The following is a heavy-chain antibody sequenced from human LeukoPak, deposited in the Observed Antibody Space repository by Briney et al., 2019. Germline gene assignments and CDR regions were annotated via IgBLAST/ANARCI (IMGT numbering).Heavy chain of an antibody. Sequence: GESLKISCKGSGHTFTSCWIGWVRQVPGKGLEWMGIIYPGDSDTRYSPSFQGQVTISADKSISTAYLQWSSLKASDTAMYYCARTDSCNSGWYGAFDFWGQGTMVIVSS. J-gene: IGHJ3*01. V-gene: IGHV5-51*01. CDR1: GHTFTSCW. D-gene: IGHD6-19*01. CDR3: ARTDSCNSGWYGAFDF. CDR2: IYPGDSDT.